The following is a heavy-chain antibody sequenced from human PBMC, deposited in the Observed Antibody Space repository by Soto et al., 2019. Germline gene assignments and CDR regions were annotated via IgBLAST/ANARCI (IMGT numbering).Heavy chain of an antibody. Sequence: SVKVSCKASGYTFTSYGISWVRQAPGQGLEWMGWISAYNGNTNYAQKLQGRVTMTTDTSTSTAYMELRSLRSDDTAVHYCAREGFGYCSSTSCSHYYYYGMDVWGQGTTVTVSS. CDR1: GYTFTSYG. J-gene: IGHJ6*02. D-gene: IGHD2-2*03. CDR2: ISAYNGNT. V-gene: IGHV1-18*01. CDR3: AREGFGYCSSTSCSHYYYYGMDV.